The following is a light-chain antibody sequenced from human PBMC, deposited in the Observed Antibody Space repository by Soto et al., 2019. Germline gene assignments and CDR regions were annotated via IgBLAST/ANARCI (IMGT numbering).Light chain of an antibody. CDR1: QSVSSSY. CDR3: QQYGSSPSGT. V-gene: IGKV3-20*01. J-gene: IGKJ1*01. Sequence: EIGLTQSPGTLSLSPGERATLSCRASQSVSSSYLAWYQQKPGQAPRLLIYGASSRATGIPDRFSGSGSGTDFTLTISRLEPEDFAVYYCQQYGSSPSGTFGQGTKVEIK. CDR2: GAS.